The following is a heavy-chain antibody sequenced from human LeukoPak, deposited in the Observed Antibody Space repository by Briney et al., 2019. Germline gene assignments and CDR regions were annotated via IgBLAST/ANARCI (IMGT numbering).Heavy chain of an antibody. CDR3: ARRLLGFGEFALYYYYYMDV. D-gene: IGHD3-10*01. CDR2: IYYSGST. CDR1: GGSISSYY. J-gene: IGHJ6*03. V-gene: IGHV4-59*08. Sequence: MTSETLSLTCTVSGGSISSYYWSWIRQPPGKGLEWIGYIYYSGSTNYNPSLKSRVTISVDTSKNQFSLKLSSVTAADTAVYYCARRLLGFGEFALYYYYYMDVWGKGTTVTVSS.